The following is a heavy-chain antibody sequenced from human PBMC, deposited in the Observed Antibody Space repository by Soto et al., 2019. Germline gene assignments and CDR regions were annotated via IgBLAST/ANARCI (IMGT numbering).Heavy chain of an antibody. CDR1: SDPTSTHN. CDR2: IYHSGST. D-gene: IGHD6-19*01. J-gene: IGHJ4*02. V-gene: IGHV4-59*11. CDR3: ARAGGLGAVAADY. Sequence: PSETLSLTCTVSSDPTSTHNWSWIRQPPGKGLEWVGYIYHSGSTYYNPSLKSRVTISVDRSKNQFSLKLSSVTAADTAVYYCARAGGLGAVAADYWGQGTLVTVSS.